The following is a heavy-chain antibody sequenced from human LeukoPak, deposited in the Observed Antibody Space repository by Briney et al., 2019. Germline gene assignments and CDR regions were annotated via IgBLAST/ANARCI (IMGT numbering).Heavy chain of an antibody. CDR1: GYTFTSYG. Sequence: ASVKVSCKASGYTFTSYGISWVRQAPGQGLEWMGGISAYNGNTHYAQKLQGRVTMTTDTSTSTVYMELRSLRSDDTAVYYCARDERITMVRGVINILAYWGQGTLVTVSS. D-gene: IGHD3-10*01. CDR3: ARDERITMVRGVINILAY. CDR2: ISAYNGNT. J-gene: IGHJ4*02. V-gene: IGHV1-18*01.